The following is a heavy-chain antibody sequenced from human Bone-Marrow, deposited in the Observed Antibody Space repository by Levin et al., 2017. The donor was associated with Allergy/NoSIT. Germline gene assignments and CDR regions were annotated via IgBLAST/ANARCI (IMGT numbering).Heavy chain of an antibody. CDR2: IYYSGST. J-gene: IGHJ6*03. CDR3: ASYPHITGTTIPDYYYYYMDV. Sequence: SQTLSLTCTVSGGSISSSSYYWGWIRQPPGKGLEWIGSIYYSGSTYYNPSLKSRVTISVDTSKNQFSLKLSSVTAADTAVYYCASYPHITGTTIPDYYYYYMDVWGKGTTVTVSS. D-gene: IGHD1-20*01. V-gene: IGHV4-39*01. CDR1: GGSISSSSYY.